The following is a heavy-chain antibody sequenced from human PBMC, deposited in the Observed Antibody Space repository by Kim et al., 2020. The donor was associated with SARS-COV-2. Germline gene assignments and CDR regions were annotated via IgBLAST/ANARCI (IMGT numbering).Heavy chain of an antibody. CDR1: GFTFSRYW. Sequence: GGSLRLSCAASGFTFSRYWMHWVRQAPGKGLVWVSRINSDGSSTRYADSVKGRFTISRDNAKNTLNLQMNSLRAEDTAVYYCATVPAATWYYYSGMDVWGQGTTVTVSS. D-gene: IGHD2-2*01. CDR2: INSDGSST. J-gene: IGHJ6*02. CDR3: ATVPAATWYYYSGMDV. V-gene: IGHV3-74*01.